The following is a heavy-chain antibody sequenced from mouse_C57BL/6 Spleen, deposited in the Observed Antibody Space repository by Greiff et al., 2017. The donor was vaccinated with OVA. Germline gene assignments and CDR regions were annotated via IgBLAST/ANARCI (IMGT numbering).Heavy chain of an antibody. CDR1: GYTFTSYW. J-gene: IGHJ3*01. CDR2: IYPGSGST. CDR3: LLLPLAY. V-gene: IGHV1-55*01. D-gene: IGHD1-1*01. Sequence: QVQLQQPGAELVKPGASVKMSCKASGYTFTSYWITWVKQRPGQGLEWIGDIYPGSGSTNYNEKFKGKATLTVDTSSSTASMQLSSLTSEDSAVYYCLLLPLAYWGQGTLVTVSA.